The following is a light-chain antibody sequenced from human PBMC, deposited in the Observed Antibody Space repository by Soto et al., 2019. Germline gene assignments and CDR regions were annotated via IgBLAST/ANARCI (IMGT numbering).Light chain of an antibody. Sequence: QSVLTQPPSVSGSPGQSVTISCTGTSSDVGSYNRVSWYQQTPGTAPKLMIYEVTNRPSGVPDRFSGSKSGNTASLTISGLQAEDEADYYCSSYTSSNTFVFGPGTKLTV. CDR1: SSDVGSYNR. CDR2: EVT. J-gene: IGLJ1*01. CDR3: SSYTSSNTFV. V-gene: IGLV2-18*02.